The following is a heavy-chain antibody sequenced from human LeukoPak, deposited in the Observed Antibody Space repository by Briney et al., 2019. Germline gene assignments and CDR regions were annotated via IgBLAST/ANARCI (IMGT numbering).Heavy chain of an antibody. J-gene: IGHJ6*04. V-gene: IGHV4-34*01. CDR2: INHSGFT. CDR3: ARVQASYYYGSGSYRGRGYYYAMDV. D-gene: IGHD3-10*01. CDR1: GGSFSGYY. Sequence: SETLSLTCAVYGGSFSGYYWSWIRQPPVKGLEWIGEINHSGFTNYNPSLKSRVTISVDTSKNQFSLKLSSVTAADTAVYYCARVQASYYYGSGSYRGRGYYYAMDVWGKGTTVTVSS.